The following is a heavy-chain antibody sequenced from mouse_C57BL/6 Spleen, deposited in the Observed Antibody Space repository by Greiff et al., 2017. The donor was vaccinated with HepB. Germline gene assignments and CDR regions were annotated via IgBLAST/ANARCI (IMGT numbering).Heavy chain of an antibody. V-gene: IGHV1-50*01. D-gene: IGHD1-1*01. Sequence: VQLQQSGAELVKPGASVKLSCKASGYTFTSYWMQWVKQRPGQGLEWIGEIDPSDSYTNYNQKFKGKATLTVDISSSTAYMQLSSLTSEDSAVYYCARSDGSSYHWYFDVWGTGTTVTVSS. CDR1: GYTFTSYW. CDR3: ARSDGSSYHWYFDV. J-gene: IGHJ1*03. CDR2: IDPSDSYT.